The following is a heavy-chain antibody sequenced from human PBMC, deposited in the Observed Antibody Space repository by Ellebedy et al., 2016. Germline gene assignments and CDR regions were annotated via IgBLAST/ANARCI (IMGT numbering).Heavy chain of an antibody. Sequence: GSLRLXCSVSGGSINNFYWSWIRQPPGKGLEWIGFIYYGGSTRYNPSLKSRVTISEDTSKNQISLKLTSVTAADTAVYYCARDPGGHWYLDLWGRGTLVTVSS. CDR2: IYYGGST. CDR1: GGSINNFY. D-gene: IGHD3-16*01. CDR3: ARDPGGHWYLDL. J-gene: IGHJ2*01. V-gene: IGHV4-59*01.